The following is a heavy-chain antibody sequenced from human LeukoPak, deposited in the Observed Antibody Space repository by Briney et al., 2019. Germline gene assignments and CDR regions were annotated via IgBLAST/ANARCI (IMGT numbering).Heavy chain of an antibody. D-gene: IGHD5-18*01. CDR1: GFTFSSNA. V-gene: IGHV3-23*01. CDR3: AKDRRIQLWLGFDY. CDR2: ISGSGAST. J-gene: IGHJ4*02. Sequence: PGGSLRLSCAASGFTFSSNAMSWVRQAPGQGLEWVSAISGSGASTHYADSVKGRFTISRDNSKNTLYLQMNSLRAEDTAVYYCAKDRRIQLWLGFDYWGQGTLVTVSS.